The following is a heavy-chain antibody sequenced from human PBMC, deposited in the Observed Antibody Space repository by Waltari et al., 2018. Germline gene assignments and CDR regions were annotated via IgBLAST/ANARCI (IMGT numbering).Heavy chain of an antibody. CDR1: GFTFSRYA. CDR3: AKDGSASRLVRYYLDS. D-gene: IGHD2-8*02. CDR2: IWYDGSYK. Sequence: QVQLVESGGGVVQPGRSLSLSCAASGFTFSRYARHWVRQAPGKGLEWVAVIWYDGSYKFYADSVKGRFSISRDNPKNTLHLQMDSLRAEDSAIYYCAKDGSASRLVRYYLDSWGPGTLVTVSS. J-gene: IGHJ4*02. V-gene: IGHV3-33*06.